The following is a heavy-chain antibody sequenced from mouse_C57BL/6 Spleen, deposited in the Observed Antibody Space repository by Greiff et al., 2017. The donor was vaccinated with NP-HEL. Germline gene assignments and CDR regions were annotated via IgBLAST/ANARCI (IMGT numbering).Heavy chain of an antibody. CDR3: AREGYYASYYAMDY. J-gene: IGHJ4*01. D-gene: IGHD2-3*01. CDR2: INPYNGDH. V-gene: IGHV1-20*01. CDR1: GYSFTGYF. Sequence: EVQLQQSGPELVKPGDSVKISCKASGYSFTGYFMNWVMQSHGKSLEWIGRINPYNGDHFYKQKFKGKATLTAYKSSSTAHTELRSLTSEDSAVYYCAREGYYASYYAMDYWGQGTSVTVSS.